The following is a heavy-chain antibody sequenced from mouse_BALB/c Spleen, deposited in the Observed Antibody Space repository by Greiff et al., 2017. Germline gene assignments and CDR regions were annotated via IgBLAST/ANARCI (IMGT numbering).Heavy chain of an antibody. CDR1: GFTFSSYA. CDR2: ISSGGST. J-gene: IGHJ2*01. Sequence: EVKLVESGGGLVKPGGSLKLSYAASGFTFSSYAMSWVRQTPEKRLEWVASISSGGSTYYPDSVKGRFTISRDNARNILYLQMSSLRSEDTAMYYCARGNGYFDYWGQGTTLTVSS. V-gene: IGHV5-6-5*01. CDR3: ARGNGYFDY.